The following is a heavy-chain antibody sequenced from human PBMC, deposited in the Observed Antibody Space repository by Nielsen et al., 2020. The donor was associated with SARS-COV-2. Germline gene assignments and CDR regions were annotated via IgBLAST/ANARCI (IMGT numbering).Heavy chain of an antibody. J-gene: IGHJ4*02. D-gene: IGHD3-22*01. CDR1: GFTVSSNY. CDR3: ARDDRGVDY. Sequence: GESLKISCAASGFTVSSNYMSWVRQAPGKGLEWVSVIYSGGSTYYADSVKGRFTISRDNSKNTLYLQMNSLRAEDTAVYYCARDDRGVDYWGQGTLVTVSS. CDR2: IYSGGST. V-gene: IGHV3-53*01.